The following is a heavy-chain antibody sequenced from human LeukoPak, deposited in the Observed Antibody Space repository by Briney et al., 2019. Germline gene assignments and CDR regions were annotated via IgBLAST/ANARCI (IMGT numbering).Heavy chain of an antibody. Sequence: PGGSLRLSCAASGFTFSNYAMHWVRQAPGKGLEWVAVISYGGNNKYYADSVKGRFTVSRDNSKTTLYLQMNSLRADDTAVYYCAKGGPTGSNYFDFWGQGTLVTASS. CDR1: GFTFSNYA. D-gene: IGHD1-26*01. J-gene: IGHJ4*02. CDR2: ISYGGNNK. CDR3: AKGGPTGSNYFDF. V-gene: IGHV3-30-3*01.